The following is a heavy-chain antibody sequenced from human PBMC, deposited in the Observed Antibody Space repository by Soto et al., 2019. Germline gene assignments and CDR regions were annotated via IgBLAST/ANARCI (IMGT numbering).Heavy chain of an antibody. J-gene: IGHJ6*02. CDR1: GGSISSGDYY. D-gene: IGHD2-15*01. CDR2: IYYSGST. V-gene: IGHV4-30-4*01. CDR3: ARERVRVVCKRDTYGMDV. Sequence: LSRTCTVSGGSISSGDYYGIWILQPPVKGLEWIGYIYYSGSTYYNPSLKSRVTISVDTSKNQFSLKLSSVTAADTAVYYCARERVRVVCKRDTYGMDVWGQGTTVTVSS.